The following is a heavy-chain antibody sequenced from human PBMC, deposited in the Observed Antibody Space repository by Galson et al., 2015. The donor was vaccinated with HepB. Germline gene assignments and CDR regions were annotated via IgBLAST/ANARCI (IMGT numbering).Heavy chain of an antibody. CDR2: TYYRSKWYS. V-gene: IGHV6-1*01. D-gene: IGHD2-21*01. Sequence: CAISGDSVSSNSASWHWVRQSPSRGLEWLGRTYYRSKWYSYYGASVKGRITINPDTSKNQFSLKLSSVTAADTAVYYCARHFVDRAYDPYYYYYYYMDVWGKGTTVTVSS. J-gene: IGHJ6*03. CDR3: ARHFVDRAYDPYYYYYYYMDV. CDR1: GDSVSSNSAS.